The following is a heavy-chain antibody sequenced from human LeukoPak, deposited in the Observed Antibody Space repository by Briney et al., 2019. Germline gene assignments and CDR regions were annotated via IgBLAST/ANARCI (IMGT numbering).Heavy chain of an antibody. CDR2: IYYSGST. CDR3: ARGPDSSGYYFGY. CDR1: GGSISSYY. J-gene: IGHJ4*02. V-gene: IGHV4-59*01. Sequence: SETLSLTCTVSGGSISSYYWSWIRQPPGKGLEWIGYIYYSGSTNYNPSLKSRVTISVDTSKNQFSLKLSSVTAADTAVYYCARGPDSSGYYFGYWGQGTLVTVSS. D-gene: IGHD3-22*01.